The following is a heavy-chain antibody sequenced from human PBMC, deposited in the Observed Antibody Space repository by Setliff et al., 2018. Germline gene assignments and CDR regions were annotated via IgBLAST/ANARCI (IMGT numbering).Heavy chain of an antibody. V-gene: IGHV4-4*07. CDR2: IYIGGSA. D-gene: IGHD6-19*01. CDR3: AREQWLDPPGYYYMDV. Sequence: SETLCLTCTVSGGSISSYYWSWIRQPAGKGLAWIGHIYIGGSANYNPSLKSRVTMSIDTSKNQFSLKLNSVTAADMAVYYCAREQWLDPPGYYYMDVWAKGTTVTVSS. J-gene: IGHJ6*03. CDR1: GGSISSYY.